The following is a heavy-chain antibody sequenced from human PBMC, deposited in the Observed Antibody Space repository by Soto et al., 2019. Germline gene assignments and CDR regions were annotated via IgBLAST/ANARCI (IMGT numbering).Heavy chain of an antibody. CDR2: MNPNNADT. CDR1: GYSFTSYH. Sequence: ASVKVSCKASGYSFTSYHINWVRQAPGQGLEWMGWMNPNNADTGYAQKFQGRVTLTRSSSITTAYMELSSLKSEDTATYYCARGGKGRTLVYYYAMDVWGQGTTVTVSS. J-gene: IGHJ6*02. CDR3: ARGGKGRTLVYYYAMDV. V-gene: IGHV1-8*01.